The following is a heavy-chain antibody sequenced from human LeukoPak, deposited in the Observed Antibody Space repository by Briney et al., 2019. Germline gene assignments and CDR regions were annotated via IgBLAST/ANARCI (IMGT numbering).Heavy chain of an antibody. J-gene: IGHJ3*02. V-gene: IGHV4-34*01. CDR1: GGSFSGYY. CDR3: ARGHRIVGAKRGGTFDI. Sequence: SETLSLTCAVYGGSFSGYYWSWIRQPPGKGLEWTGKINHSGSTNYNPSLKSRVTISVDTSKNQSSLKLSSVTAADTAVYYCARGHRIVGAKRGGTFDIWGQGTMVTVSS. D-gene: IGHD1-26*01. CDR2: INHSGST.